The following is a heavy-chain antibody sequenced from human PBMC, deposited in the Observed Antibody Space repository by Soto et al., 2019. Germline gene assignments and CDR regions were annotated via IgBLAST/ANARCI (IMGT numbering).Heavy chain of an antibody. CDR2: IIPIFNSA. J-gene: IGHJ4*02. Sequence: ASVKVSCKASGSTFNNYALSWVRQAPGQGLEWMGGIIPIFNSASYAQKFQGRVTITADDSTSTAYMELRSLRPDDTAVYYCAREVTVASYSFDFWGQGTLVTVSS. V-gene: IGHV1-69*13. D-gene: IGHD5-12*01. CDR1: GSTFNNYA. CDR3: AREVTVASYSFDF.